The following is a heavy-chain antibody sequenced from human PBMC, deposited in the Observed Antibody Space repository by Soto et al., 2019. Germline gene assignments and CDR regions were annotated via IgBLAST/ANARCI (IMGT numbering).Heavy chain of an antibody. Sequence: QITLKESGPTLVKPTQTLTLTCTFSGFSLSTSGVGVGWIRQPPGKALEWLALIYWDDDKRYSPSLKSRLTITKDTSKNHVVLTMTNMDPVDTATYYCAHSRGYDIFLDWFDPWGQGTLVTVSS. V-gene: IGHV2-5*02. CDR1: GFSLSTSGVG. CDR2: IYWDDDK. D-gene: IGHD3-9*01. CDR3: AHSRGYDIFLDWFDP. J-gene: IGHJ5*02.